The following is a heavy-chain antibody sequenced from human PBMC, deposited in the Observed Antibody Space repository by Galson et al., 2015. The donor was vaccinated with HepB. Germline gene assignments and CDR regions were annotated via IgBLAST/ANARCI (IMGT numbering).Heavy chain of an antibody. CDR2: ITSASSTR. CDR3: ARARTIIDAFDF. V-gene: IGHV3-48*02. J-gene: IGHJ3*01. CDR1: GFAFSSFS. Sequence: SLRLSCAASGFAFSSFSMHWVRQAPGKGLEWISLITSASSTRYYADSVKGRFTISRENAQSSLFLQMENLRDEDTAVYYCARARTIIDAFDFWGQGTVVTVSS. D-gene: IGHD4/OR15-4a*01.